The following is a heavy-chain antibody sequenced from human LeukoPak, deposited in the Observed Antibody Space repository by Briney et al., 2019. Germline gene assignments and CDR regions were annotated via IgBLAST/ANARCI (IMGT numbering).Heavy chain of an antibody. CDR3: ARASVHRPFDY. J-gene: IGHJ4*02. CDR2: IYHSGST. CDR1: GGSISSGGYS. V-gene: IGHV4-30-2*01. Sequence: SQTLSLTCAVSGGSISSGGYSWSWIRQPPGKGLEWIGYIYHSGSTYYNPSLKSRVTISVDRSKNQFSLKLSSVTAADTAVYYCARASVHRPFDYWGQGTLVTVSS.